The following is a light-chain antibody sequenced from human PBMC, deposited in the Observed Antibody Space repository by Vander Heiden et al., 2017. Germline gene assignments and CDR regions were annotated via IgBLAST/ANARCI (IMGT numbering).Light chain of an antibody. Sequence: DIVMTQSPDSLAVSLGERATINCKSSQSVLYSAKNKNYLAWYQQKPGQPPKLLIYWASTRESGVPDRFSGSGSGTDFTRTISSLQAEDVAVYYCQQYYSTPFTFGPGTKVDIK. CDR2: WAS. CDR3: QQYYSTPFT. CDR1: QSVLYSAKNKNY. V-gene: IGKV4-1*01. J-gene: IGKJ3*01.